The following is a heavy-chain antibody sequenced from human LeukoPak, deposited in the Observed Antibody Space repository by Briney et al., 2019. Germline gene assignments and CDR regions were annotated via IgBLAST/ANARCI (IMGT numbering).Heavy chain of an antibody. Sequence: GGSLRLSCAASGFTFSSYEMNWVRQAPGKGLEWVSYISSSGSTIYYADSVKGRFTISRDNAKNSLYLQMNSLRAEDTAVYYCARERGDTAAYDYWGQGTLVTVSS. CDR2: ISSSGSTI. CDR1: GFTFSSYE. D-gene: IGHD5-18*01. CDR3: ARERGDTAAYDY. J-gene: IGHJ4*02. V-gene: IGHV3-48*03.